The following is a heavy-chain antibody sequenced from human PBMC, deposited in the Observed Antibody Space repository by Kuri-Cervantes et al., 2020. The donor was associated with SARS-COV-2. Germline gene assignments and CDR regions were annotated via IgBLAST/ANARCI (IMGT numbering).Heavy chain of an antibody. D-gene: IGHD4-11*01. Sequence: GSLRLSCTVSGGSISSHNWSWIRQPPGKGLEWIGEINHSGSTNYNPSLKSRVTISVDTSKNQFSLKLSSVTAADTAVYYCARGGAVTTFFRIGRAFDIWGQGTMVTVSS. J-gene: IGHJ3*02. CDR1: GGSISSHN. V-gene: IGHV4-34*01. CDR3: ARGGAVTTFFRIGRAFDI. CDR2: INHSGST.